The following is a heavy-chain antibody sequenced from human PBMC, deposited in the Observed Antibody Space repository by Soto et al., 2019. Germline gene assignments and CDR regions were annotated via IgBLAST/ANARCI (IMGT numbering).Heavy chain of an antibody. J-gene: IGHJ4*02. D-gene: IGHD1-1*01. Sequence: SGPTLVNPTQTLTLTCTFSGFSLRTTGMCVSWVRQPPGKALECLARIDWDGDKYYNTSLRARLTISKDTSIDRVILTITNMEPVETETYYPERKKSQLGFDYCRQPTRVTVSP. V-gene: IGHV2-70*11. CDR2: IDWDGDK. CDR3: ERKKSQLGFDY. CDR1: GFSLRTTGMC.